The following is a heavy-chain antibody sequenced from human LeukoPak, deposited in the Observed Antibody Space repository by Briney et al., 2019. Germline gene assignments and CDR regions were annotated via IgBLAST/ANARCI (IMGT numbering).Heavy chain of an antibody. V-gene: IGHV1-69*04. J-gene: IGHJ5*02. CDR3: ARVPHYDFWSGPNWFDP. CDR1: GGTFSSYA. Sequence: ASVTVSCKASGGTFSSYAISWVRQAPGQGLEWMGRIIPILGIANYAQKFQGRVTITADKSTSTAYMELSSLRSEDTAVYYCARVPHYDFWSGPNWFDPWGQGILVTVSS. D-gene: IGHD3-3*01. CDR2: IIPILGIA.